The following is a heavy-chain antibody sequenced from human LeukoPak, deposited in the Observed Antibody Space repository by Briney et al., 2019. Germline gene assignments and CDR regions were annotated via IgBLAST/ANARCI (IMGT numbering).Heavy chain of an antibody. D-gene: IGHD3-16*01. CDR1: GGSFSGYY. CDR3: ARGLGI. V-gene: IGHV4-34*01. J-gene: IGHJ3*02. CDR2: INHSGST. Sequence: SETLSLTCAVYGGSFSGYYWSWIRQPPGKGLEWIREINHSGSTNYNPSLKSRVTISVDTSKNQFSLKLSSVTAADTAVYYCARGLGIWGQGTMVTVSS.